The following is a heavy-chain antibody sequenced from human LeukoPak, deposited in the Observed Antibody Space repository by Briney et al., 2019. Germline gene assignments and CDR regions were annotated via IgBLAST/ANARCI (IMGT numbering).Heavy chain of an antibody. J-gene: IGHJ6*04. D-gene: IGHD2-2*01. CDR3: ARAPYGRKGHYSSTSCFRFYYYYGMDV. CDR2: IIPIFGTA. V-gene: IGHV1-69*13. Sequence: GASVKVSCKASGGTFSSYAISWVRQAPGQGLEWMGGIIPIFGTANYAQKFQGRVTITADESTSTAYMELSSLRSEDTAVYYCARAPYGRKGHYSSTSCFRFYYYYGMDVWGKGTTVTVSS. CDR1: GGTFSSYA.